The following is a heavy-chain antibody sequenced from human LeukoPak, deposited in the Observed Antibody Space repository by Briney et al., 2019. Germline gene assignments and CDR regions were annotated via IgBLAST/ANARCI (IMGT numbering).Heavy chain of an antibody. CDR2: INHSGST. V-gene: IGHV4-31*03. J-gene: IGHJ4*02. Sequence: SETLSLTCTVSGGSISSGGYYWSWIRQPPGKGLEWIGEINHSGSTYYNPSLKSRVTISVDTSKNQFSLKLSSVTAADTAVYYCAIARGDPHTYYFDYWGQGTLVTVSS. D-gene: IGHD2-21*02. CDR3: AIARGDPHTYYFDY. CDR1: GGSISSGGYY.